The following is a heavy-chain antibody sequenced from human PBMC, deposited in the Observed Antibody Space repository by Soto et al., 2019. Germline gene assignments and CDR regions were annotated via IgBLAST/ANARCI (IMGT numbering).Heavy chain of an antibody. V-gene: IGHV4-59*08. CDR3: ARRYGSAFDF. J-gene: IGHJ3*01. CDR2: IYYSGST. Sequence: PSETLSLTCTVSGGSISIYYWSWIRQPPGKGLEWIGYIYYSGSTNYNPSLKSRVTISVDTSKNQFSLKLSSVTAADTAVYYCARRYGSAFDFWGQGTMVTV. CDR1: GGSISIYY. D-gene: IGHD1-20*01.